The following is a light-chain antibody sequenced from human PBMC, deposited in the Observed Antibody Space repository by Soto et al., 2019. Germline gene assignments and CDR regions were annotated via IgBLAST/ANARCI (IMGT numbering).Light chain of an antibody. Sequence: EIEMTQSPATLSVSPGERATLSCRASESVSGNLAWYQQTPGQAPRLLIFGASTRAIGIPARFRGSGSGTQFTLTIISLQSEDFATYYCQQYNSYSSWTFGQGTKVDIK. J-gene: IGKJ1*01. CDR2: GAS. CDR3: QQYNSYSSWT. CDR1: ESVSGN. V-gene: IGKV3-15*01.